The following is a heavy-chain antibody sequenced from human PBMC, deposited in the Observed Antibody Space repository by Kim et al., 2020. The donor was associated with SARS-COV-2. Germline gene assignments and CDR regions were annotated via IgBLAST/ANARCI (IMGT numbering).Heavy chain of an antibody. CDR2: IYTSGST. D-gene: IGHD6-13*01. CDR3: ASTTIGYSSSVSVY. V-gene: IGHV4-61*02. J-gene: IGHJ4*02. CDR1: GGSISSGSYY. Sequence: SETLSLTCTVSGGSISSGSYYWSWIRQPAGKGLEWIGRIYTSGSTNYNPSLKSRVTISVDTSKNQFSLKLSSVTAADTAVYYCASTTIGYSSSVSVYWGQGTLVTVSS.